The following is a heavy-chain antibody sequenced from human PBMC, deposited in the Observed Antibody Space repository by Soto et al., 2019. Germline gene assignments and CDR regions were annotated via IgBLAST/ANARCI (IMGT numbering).Heavy chain of an antibody. Sequence: EVQLVETGGGLIQPGGSLRLSCAASGFSVTNNYMAWVRQAPGKGLEWVSLIYSGGATYYGDSVKGRFTISRDKSKNTVYLQMNDLRAEDTAVYYCARAAPFNMNDGIYFDSWGQGILVTVSS. D-gene: IGHD1-1*01. CDR2: IYSGGAT. CDR1: GFSVTNNY. J-gene: IGHJ4*02. CDR3: ARAAPFNMNDGIYFDS. V-gene: IGHV3-53*02.